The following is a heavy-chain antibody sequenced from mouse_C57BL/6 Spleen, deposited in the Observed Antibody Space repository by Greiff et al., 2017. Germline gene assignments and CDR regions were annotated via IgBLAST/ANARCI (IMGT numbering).Heavy chain of an antibody. D-gene: IGHD5-5*01. CDR1: GYAFSSSW. V-gene: IGHV1-82*01. Sequence: QVQLKESGPELVKPGASVKISCKASGYAFSSSWMNWVKQRPGKGLEWIGRIYPGDGDTNYNGKFKGKATLTADKSSSTAYMQLSSLTSEDSAVYFCARERDYLYYFDYWGQGTTLTVSS. J-gene: IGHJ2*01. CDR2: IYPGDGDT. CDR3: ARERDYLYYFDY.